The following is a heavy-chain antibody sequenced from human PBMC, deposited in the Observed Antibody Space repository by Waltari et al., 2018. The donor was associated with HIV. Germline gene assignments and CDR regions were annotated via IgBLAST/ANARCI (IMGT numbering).Heavy chain of an antibody. CDR3: AIGYCSGGSCYAPGIGYYYYYGMDV. V-gene: IGHV1-8*01. J-gene: IGHJ6*02. CDR1: GYTFTSYD. CDR2: MNPNRGNT. Sequence: QVQLVQSGAEVKKPGASVKVSCKASGYTFTSYDINWVRQATGQGLEWMGWMNPNRGNTGKAQKFQGRVTMTRNTSISTAYMELSSLRSEDTAVYYCAIGYCSGGSCYAPGIGYYYYYGMDVWGQGTTVTVSS. D-gene: IGHD2-15*01.